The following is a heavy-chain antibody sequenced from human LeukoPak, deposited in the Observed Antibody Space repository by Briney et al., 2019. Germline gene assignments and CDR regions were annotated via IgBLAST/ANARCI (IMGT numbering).Heavy chain of an antibody. V-gene: IGHV4-31*03. D-gene: IGHD3-22*01. CDR2: SYYSGST. J-gene: IGHJ3*02. CDR1: GCSISSGGYY. CDR3: ARGAYYHDSSGYYSAFDI. Sequence: SQTLSLTCTVSGCSISSGGYYWSWIRQHPGKGLEWSGYSYYSGSTYYNPSLKSRGTITLGTAKNQLSLKLSSVTTADTAVYYCARGAYYHDSSGYYSAFDIWGPGTMVTVSS.